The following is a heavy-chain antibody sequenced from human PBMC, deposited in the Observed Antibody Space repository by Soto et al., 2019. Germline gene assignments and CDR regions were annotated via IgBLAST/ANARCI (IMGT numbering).Heavy chain of an antibody. CDR3: AKDRCGDGSCSNFDA. CDR2: IIGRGDNF. Sequence: EVRLLESGGAVIQRGGSLRLSCVTSGFRFSSYAMSWVRQAPGKGLERVAAIIGRGDNFQYADSVKGRFTISRDVTKSTLYLHMDSLGAEDTAIYHCAKDRCGDGSCSNFDAWCQGTLVTVS. CDR1: GFRFSSYA. D-gene: IGHD3-9*01. J-gene: IGHJ5*02. V-gene: IGHV3-23*01.